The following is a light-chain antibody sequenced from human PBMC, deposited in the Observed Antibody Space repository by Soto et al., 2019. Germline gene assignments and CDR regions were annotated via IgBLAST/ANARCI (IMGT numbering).Light chain of an antibody. Sequence: EIVLTQSPATLYLSPGERATLSCRASQSVSSSFALYQQKPGQAHRLLIYAASNRATGDHARFSGSGYRTAFPLTIRSLESEDFAVSYCQQRSNRPLTFGQGTKVEIK. CDR2: AAS. J-gene: IGKJ1*01. V-gene: IGKV3-11*01. CDR1: QSVSSS. CDR3: QQRSNRPLT.